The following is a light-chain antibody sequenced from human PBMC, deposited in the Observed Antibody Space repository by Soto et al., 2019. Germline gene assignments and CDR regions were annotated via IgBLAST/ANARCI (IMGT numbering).Light chain of an antibody. CDR1: QSVSRSD. Sequence: EIVLTQSPGTLSLSPGERATLSCRASQSVSRSDLAWYQQKPGQAPRLLIYGASSRATGIPDRFSGSGSGTDVTLTISRLEPEDFAVYYCQQYGSSPYTLGQGTTLEIK. V-gene: IGKV3-20*01. J-gene: IGKJ2*01. CDR2: GAS. CDR3: QQYGSSPYT.